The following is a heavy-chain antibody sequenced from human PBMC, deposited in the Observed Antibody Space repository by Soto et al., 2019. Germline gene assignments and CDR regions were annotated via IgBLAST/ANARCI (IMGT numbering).Heavy chain of an antibody. V-gene: IGHV3-11*05. CDR3: AREMIEPTKYFDY. CDR2: ISDNGRYT. D-gene: IGHD2-21*01. Sequence: QVLLVESGGGLVKPGGSLRLSCAASGFTFSDYYMSWIRQAPGKGLEWISYISDNGRYTNYADSVEGRFTISRDNAKNSLYLQMNSLRAEDTAVYYCAREMIEPTKYFDYWGQGTLVTVSS. CDR1: GFTFSDYY. J-gene: IGHJ4*02.